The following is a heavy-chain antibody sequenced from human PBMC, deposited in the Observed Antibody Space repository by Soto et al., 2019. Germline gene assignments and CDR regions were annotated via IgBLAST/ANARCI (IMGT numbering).Heavy chain of an antibody. CDR1: GYSFTSYW. CDR2: IFPGDSDT. V-gene: IGHV5-51*01. J-gene: IGHJ5*02. CDR3: ARSRGSKDRYNWFDT. D-gene: IGHD3-10*01. Sequence: GESLKISCEGSGYSFTSYWIGWVRQMPGKGLEWMGIIFPGDSDTTYSPSFQGQVTISADKSISTAYVQWSSLKASDTAMYYCARSRGSKDRYNWFDTWGQGTLVTVSS.